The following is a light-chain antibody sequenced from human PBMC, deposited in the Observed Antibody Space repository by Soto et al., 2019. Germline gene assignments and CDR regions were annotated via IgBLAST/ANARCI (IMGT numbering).Light chain of an antibody. J-gene: IGKJ4*01. CDR1: QRVSSN. V-gene: IGKV3-15*01. CDR3: KQYNNWPPLT. CDR2: GAT. Sequence: EIVMTQSPATLSVSPGERATLSCRASQRVSSNLAWYQQKPGQAPRLLIYGATTRATGIPARFSGSGSGTEFTLTISSQQSEDFAVYYCKQYNNWPPLTFGGGTKVEIK.